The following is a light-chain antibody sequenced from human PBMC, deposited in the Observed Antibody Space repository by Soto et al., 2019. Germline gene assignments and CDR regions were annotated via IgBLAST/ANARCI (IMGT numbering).Light chain of an antibody. V-gene: IGKV1-39*01. CDR2: TAS. CDR3: QQSDSVPLT. J-gene: IGKJ4*01. Sequence: DIQMTQSPSSLSASVGDRVTITCRASQTITYLHWYQQIPGRAPKFLISTASILQSGVPSRFSGSGSGTEFSLTINTLQREDFATYYCQQSDSVPLTFGGGNKVQIK. CDR1: QTITY.